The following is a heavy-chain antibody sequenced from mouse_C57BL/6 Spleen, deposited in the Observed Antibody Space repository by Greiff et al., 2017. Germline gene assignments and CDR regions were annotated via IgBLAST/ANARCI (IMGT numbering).Heavy chain of an antibody. V-gene: IGHV1-55*01. Sequence: QVQLQQPGAELVKPGASVTMSCKASGYTFTSYWITWVKQRPGQGLEWIGDIYPGSGSTNYKEKFKSKATLTVDTSSSTAYMQLSSLTSEDSAVYYCARGDYYYGSSYETAWFAYWGQGTLVTVSA. CDR2: IYPGSGST. CDR3: ARGDYYYGSSYETAWFAY. CDR1: GYTFTSYW. D-gene: IGHD1-1*01. J-gene: IGHJ3*01.